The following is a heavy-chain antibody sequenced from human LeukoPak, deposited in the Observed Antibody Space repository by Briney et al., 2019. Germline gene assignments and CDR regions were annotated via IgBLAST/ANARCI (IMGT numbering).Heavy chain of an antibody. D-gene: IGHD2-15*01. J-gene: IGHJ6*04. Sequence: GRSLRLSCAASGFTFSSYGMHWVRQAPGKGLEWVAVISYDGSNKYYADSVKGRFTISRDNSKNTLYLQMNSLRAEDTAVYYCAKWRQDCSGGSCSDYYYYGMDVWGKGPRSPSPQ. CDR1: GFTFSSYG. CDR2: ISYDGSNK. CDR3: AKWRQDCSGGSCSDYYYYGMDV. V-gene: IGHV3-30*18.